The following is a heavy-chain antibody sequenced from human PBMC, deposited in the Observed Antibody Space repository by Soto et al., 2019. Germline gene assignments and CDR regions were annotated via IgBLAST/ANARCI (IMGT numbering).Heavy chain of an antibody. CDR1: GGSLGSYY. CDR3: ARVSEYSSSFYFDS. J-gene: IGHJ4*02. Sequence: SETLSLTCTVSGGSLGSYYWSWIRQPPGKGLEWIGYIYYSGSTYNNPSLKSRLNISVNTSQNQFSLRLRSVTAADTAVYYCARVSEYSSSFYFDSWGQGTLVTVSS. V-gene: IGHV4-30-4*01. D-gene: IGHD6-6*01. CDR2: IYYSGST.